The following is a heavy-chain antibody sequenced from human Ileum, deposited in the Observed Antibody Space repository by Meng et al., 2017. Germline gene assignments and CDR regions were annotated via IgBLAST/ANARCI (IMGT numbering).Heavy chain of an antibody. CDR1: WFSFSDSS. D-gene: IGHD6-13*01. V-gene: IGHV3-73*02. Sequence: EVRLVEPGGGLDQPGRALKLSCAASWFSFSDSSMHWVRQASGKGLEWVGHIRSKANNDATAYAASVKGRFTISRDESKNTAYLQMSSLKTEDTAVYYCTRLYSAGWGQGTLVTVSS. J-gene: IGHJ4*02. CDR3: TRLYSAG. CDR2: IRSKANNDAT.